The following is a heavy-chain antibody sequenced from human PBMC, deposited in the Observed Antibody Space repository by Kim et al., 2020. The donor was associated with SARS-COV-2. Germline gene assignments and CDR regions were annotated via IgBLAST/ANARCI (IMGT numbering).Heavy chain of an antibody. CDR1: GGTFSSYA. J-gene: IGHJ6*02. D-gene: IGHD5-18*01. V-gene: IGHV1-69*13. CDR3: ARRRSGYSYGHQGYYYYYGMDV. CDR2: IIPIFGTA. Sequence: SVKVSCKASGGTFSSYAISWVRQAPGQGLEWMGGIIPIFGTANYAQKFQGRVTITADESTSTAYMELSSLRSEDTAVYYCARRRSGYSYGHQGYYYYYGMDVWGQGTTVTVSS.